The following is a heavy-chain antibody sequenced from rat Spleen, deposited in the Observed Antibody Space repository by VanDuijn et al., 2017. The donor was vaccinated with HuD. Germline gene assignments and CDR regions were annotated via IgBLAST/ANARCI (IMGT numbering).Heavy chain of an antibody. D-gene: IGHD1-11*01. V-gene: IGHV5-29*01. CDR1: GFTFSDYG. CDR2: ISYGDSFGHSST. Sequence: EVQLVESGGGLVQPGRSLKLSCAASGFTFSDYGMAWVRQTPTKGLEWVATISYGDSFGHSSTYYRDSVKGRFTISRDNAMSTLYLQMDSLRSEDTATYDGAAVTTEGLYWYFDFWGPGTMVTVSS. CDR3: AAVTTEGLYWYFDF. J-gene: IGHJ1*01.